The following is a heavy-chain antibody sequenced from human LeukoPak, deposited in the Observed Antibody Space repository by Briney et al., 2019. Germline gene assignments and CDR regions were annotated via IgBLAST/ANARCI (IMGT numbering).Heavy chain of an antibody. V-gene: IGHV3-53*01. CDR3: ARGIYGPNDAFDI. D-gene: IGHD4-17*01. CDR2: IFSSGST. Sequence: GRSLRLSCAASGFTFSSYGMHWVRQAPGKGLEWVSVIFSSGSTYYADSVKGRFTIPRDNSKNTLHLQMNSLRAEDTAIYYCARGIYGPNDAFDIWGQGTMVTVSS. J-gene: IGHJ3*02. CDR1: GFTFSSYG.